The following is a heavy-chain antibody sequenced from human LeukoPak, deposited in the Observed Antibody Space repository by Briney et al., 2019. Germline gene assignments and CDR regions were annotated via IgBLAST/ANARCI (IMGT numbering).Heavy chain of an antibody. D-gene: IGHD3-10*01. CDR1: GGTFSSYA. V-gene: IGHV1-69*13. CDR3: ARDYPITMVRGAPHYYYYGMDV. CDR2: IIPIFGTA. Sequence: SVKVSCKASGGTFSSYAISWVRQAPGQGLEWMGGIIPIFGTANYAQKFQGRVTITADESTSTAYMELRSLRSDDTAVYYCARDYPITMVRGAPHYYYYGMDVWGQGTTVTVSS. J-gene: IGHJ6*02.